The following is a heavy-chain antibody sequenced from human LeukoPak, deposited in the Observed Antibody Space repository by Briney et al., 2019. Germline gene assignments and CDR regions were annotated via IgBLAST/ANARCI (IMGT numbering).Heavy chain of an antibody. Sequence: SVKVSCKASGGTFSSYAISWVRQAPGQGLEWMGRIIPILGIANYAQKFQGRVTITADKSTSTAYMELSSLRSEDTAVYYCARDGGDFWSGYYFDYWGQGTLVTVSS. CDR3: ARDGGDFWSGYYFDY. J-gene: IGHJ4*02. CDR1: GGTFSSYA. V-gene: IGHV1-69*04. CDR2: IIPILGIA. D-gene: IGHD3-3*01.